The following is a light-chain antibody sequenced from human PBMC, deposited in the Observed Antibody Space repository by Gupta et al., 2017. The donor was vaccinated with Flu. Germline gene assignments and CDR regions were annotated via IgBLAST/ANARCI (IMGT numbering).Light chain of an antibody. V-gene: IGLV2-23*01. J-gene: IGLJ1*01. CDR2: EGN. Sequence: QSALTQPASVSGSPGPSITISCPGTSRDVGTYNLVSWYQQNPAKAPKLIIYEGNKRPSGVSNRCSGSNSGNTASLTISGLQADDEGDYYGCSYAGRDTFVFGSGTKVTVL. CDR3: CSYAGRDTFV. CDR1: SRDVGTYNL.